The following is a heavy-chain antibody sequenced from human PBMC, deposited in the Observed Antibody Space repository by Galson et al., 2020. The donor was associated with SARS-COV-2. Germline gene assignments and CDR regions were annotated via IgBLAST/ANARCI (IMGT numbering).Heavy chain of an antibody. CDR3: AKSWETTVVTLTFDY. Sequence: GGSLRLSCAASGFTFSNSAMTWVRQAPGKGLEWLSTISGSGTTTYYADSVKGRFTISRDNSKNTLYLQMNSLRAEDTAVYYCAKSWETTVVTLTFDYWGQGTLVTVSS. V-gene: IGHV3-23*01. CDR2: ISGSGTTT. D-gene: IGHD4-17*01. J-gene: IGHJ4*02. CDR1: GFTFSNSA.